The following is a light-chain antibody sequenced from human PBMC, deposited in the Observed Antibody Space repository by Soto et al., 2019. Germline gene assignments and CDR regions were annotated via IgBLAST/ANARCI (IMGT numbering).Light chain of an antibody. CDR2: DVT. CDR3: SSYAGTYTWV. V-gene: IGLV2-11*01. Sequence: QSALTQPRSVSASPGQSVTISCTGTSGDVGGYNYVSWYQQRPGEAPKLMIYDVTERPSGVPDRFSASKSGNTASLTISGLQADDEADYYCSSYAGTYTWVFGGGTQLTVL. J-gene: IGLJ7*01. CDR1: SGDVGGYNY.